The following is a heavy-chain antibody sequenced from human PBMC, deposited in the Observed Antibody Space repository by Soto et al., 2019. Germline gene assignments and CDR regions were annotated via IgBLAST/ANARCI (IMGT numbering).Heavy chain of an antibody. V-gene: IGHV3-21*01. CDR3: ARATGVHDAFDI. CDR1: GFTFSTYT. J-gene: IGHJ3*02. Sequence: GGSLRLSCAASGFTFSTYTMNWVRQAPGMGLERVSSISTSGSYIYSADSVKGRFTISRDNAKNSLFLQMNSLRAEDTAVYYCARATGVHDAFDIWGQGTMVTVSS. CDR2: ISTSGSYI. D-gene: IGHD2-8*01.